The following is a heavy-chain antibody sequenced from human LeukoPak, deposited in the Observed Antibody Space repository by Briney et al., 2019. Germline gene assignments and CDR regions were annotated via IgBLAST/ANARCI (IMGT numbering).Heavy chain of an antibody. V-gene: IGHV4-4*07. D-gene: IGHD3-16*01. CDR2: IYTSGST. CDR1: GGSISSYY. CDR3: ARDLKGGRYYYYGMDV. Sequence: SETLSLTCTVSGGSISSYYWSWIRQPAGKGLEWIGRIYTSGSTNYNPSLKSRVTMSVDTSKNQFSLKLSSVTAADTAVYYCARDLKGGRYYYYGMDVWGQGTTVTVSS. J-gene: IGHJ6*02.